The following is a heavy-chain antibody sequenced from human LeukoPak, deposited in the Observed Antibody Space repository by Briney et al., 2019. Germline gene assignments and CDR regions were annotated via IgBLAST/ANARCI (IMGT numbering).Heavy chain of an antibody. V-gene: IGHV3-48*03. CDR1: GFPFNTYE. CDR2: ISSSGSPI. D-gene: IGHD2-15*01. J-gene: IGHJ4*02. Sequence: QAGGSLRLSCAASGFPFNTYEMNWVRQAPGEGRECLSYISSSGSPIYYAGSVRGRFTISRDNAKNSLYLQMSSLRAEDTAVYYCARGDTGVVPDYWGQGTLVTVSS. CDR3: ARGDTGVVPDY.